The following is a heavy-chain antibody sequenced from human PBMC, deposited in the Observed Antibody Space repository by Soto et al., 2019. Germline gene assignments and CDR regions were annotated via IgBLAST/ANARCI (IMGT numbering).Heavy chain of an antibody. CDR3: ARESEDLTSNFDY. J-gene: IGHJ4*02. CDR1: GFTFTRYS. Sequence: VGSLRLSCAASGFTFTRYSMSWVRQAPGKGLEWVSSISSTTHYIYYADSMRGRFTISRDNAKNAVYLEMNSLRAEDTAVYYCARESEDLTSNFDYWGQGTLVTVSS. V-gene: IGHV3-21*06. CDR2: ISSTTHYI.